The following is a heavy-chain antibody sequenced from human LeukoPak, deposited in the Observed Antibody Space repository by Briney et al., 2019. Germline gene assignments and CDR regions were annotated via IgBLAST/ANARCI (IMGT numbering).Heavy chain of an antibody. Sequence: GGSLRLSCAASGLTFSSYGMSWVRQAPGKGLEWVSYISSSGSTIYYADSVKGRFTISRDNAKNSLYLQMNSLRAEDTAVYYCAELGITMIGGVWGKGTTVTISS. J-gene: IGHJ6*04. D-gene: IGHD3-10*02. CDR3: AELGITMIGGV. V-gene: IGHV3-48*04. CDR2: ISSSGSTI. CDR1: GLTFSSYG.